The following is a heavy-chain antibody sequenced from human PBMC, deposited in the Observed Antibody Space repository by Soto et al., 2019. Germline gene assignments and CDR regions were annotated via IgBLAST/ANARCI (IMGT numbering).Heavy chain of an antibody. CDR1: GGSISNYY. Sequence: QVQVQESCPGLVKPSETLSLTCTVSGGSISNYYWRWIRQSPGKGLEWIANIYHSGTTNYNLSLKGRVSISIDSSKNQVSLRLTSVTAADSAVYYCARGGYMTLDWFDPGGQGTLVTVSS. V-gene: IGHV4-59*03. CDR2: IYHSGTT. D-gene: IGHD5-18*01. J-gene: IGHJ5*02. CDR3: ARGGYMTLDWFDP.